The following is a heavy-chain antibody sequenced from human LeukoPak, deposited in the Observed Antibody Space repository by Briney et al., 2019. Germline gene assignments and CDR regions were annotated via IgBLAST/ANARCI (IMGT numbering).Heavy chain of an antibody. CDR2: IRSNSDGGTI. J-gene: IGHJ5*02. CDR1: GFTFSNAW. V-gene: IGHV3-15*07. D-gene: IGHD3-22*01. CDR3: ATDFYDST. Sequence: KPGRSLRLSCATSGFTFSNAWMNWVRQAPGKGLEWVGRIRSNSDGGTIDYAAPVKGRFTLSRDDSKTTLYLQMNSLQTEDTAVYYCATDFYDSTWGQGTLVTVSS.